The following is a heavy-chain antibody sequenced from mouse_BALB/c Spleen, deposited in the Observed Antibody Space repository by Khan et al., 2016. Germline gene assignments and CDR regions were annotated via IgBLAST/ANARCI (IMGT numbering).Heavy chain of an antibody. CDR1: GFSLTSYG. CDR2: IWAGGST. CDR3: ARLEDI. D-gene: IGHD1-3*01. J-gene: IGHJ2*01. V-gene: IGHV2-9*02. Sequence: QVQLKESGPGLVAPSQSLSITCTVSGFSLTSYGVHWVRQPPGKGLEWLGVIWAGGSTNYNSALMSRLRLSKDNSKSQVFLKMNSLQTEDTARYYCARLEDIWGQGTTLTVSS.